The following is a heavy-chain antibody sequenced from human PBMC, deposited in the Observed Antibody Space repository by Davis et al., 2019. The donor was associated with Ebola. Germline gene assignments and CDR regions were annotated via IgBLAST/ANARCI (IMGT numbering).Heavy chain of an antibody. CDR1: GFTFDDYA. CDR2: ISWNSGSI. CDR3: ARGPYYYYYGMDV. J-gene: IGHJ6*02. Sequence: SLKISCAASGFTFDDYAMHWVRQAPGKGLEWVSGISWNSGSIGYADSVKGRFTISRDNAKNSLYLQMNSLRAEDTAVYYCARGPYYYYYGMDVWGQGTTVTVSS. V-gene: IGHV3-9*01.